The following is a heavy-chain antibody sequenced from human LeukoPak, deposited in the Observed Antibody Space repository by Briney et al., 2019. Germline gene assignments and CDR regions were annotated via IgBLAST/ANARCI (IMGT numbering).Heavy chain of an antibody. CDR3: ARAAWARKSPGYCSSTSCYKSSHFDY. D-gene: IGHD2-2*02. CDR2: ISGSGGST. J-gene: IGHJ4*02. Sequence: GGSPRLSCAASGFTFSSYAMSWVRQAPGKGLEWVSAISGSGGSTYYADSVKGRSTISRDNSKNTLYLQMNSLRAEDTAVYYCARAAWARKSPGYCSSTSCYKSSHFDYWGQGTLVTVSS. V-gene: IGHV3-23*01. CDR1: GFTFSSYA.